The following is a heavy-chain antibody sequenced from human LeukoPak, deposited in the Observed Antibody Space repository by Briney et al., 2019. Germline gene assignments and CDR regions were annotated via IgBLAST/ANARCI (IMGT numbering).Heavy chain of an antibody. D-gene: IGHD2-2*01. CDR2: ISGYNGNT. J-gene: IGHJ5*02. CDR3: ARACTSTSCHENNWFDP. CDR1: GYTFTNYG. V-gene: IGHV1-18*01. Sequence: ALVKVSCEASGYTFTNYGISWVRQAPGQGLEWMGWISGYNGNTNYAVKLPGRVSVTTDISTSTAYMELRSLRPDDTAVYYCARACTSTSCHENNWFDPWGQGTLVTVSS.